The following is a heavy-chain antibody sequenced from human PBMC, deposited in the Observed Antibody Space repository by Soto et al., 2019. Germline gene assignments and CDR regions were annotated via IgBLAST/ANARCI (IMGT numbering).Heavy chain of an antibody. CDR1: GYSISSGYY. D-gene: IGHD4-17*01. CDR3: ARGAATVTPGWFDP. CDR2: IYHSGST. V-gene: IGHV4-38-2*01. Sequence: SETLSLTCAVSGYSISSGYYWGWIRQTPGKGLEWIASIYHSGSTYYNPSLKSRVTISVDTSKNQFSLKLTSVAAADTAVYYCARGAATVTPGWFDPWGQGIMVTVSS. J-gene: IGHJ5*02.